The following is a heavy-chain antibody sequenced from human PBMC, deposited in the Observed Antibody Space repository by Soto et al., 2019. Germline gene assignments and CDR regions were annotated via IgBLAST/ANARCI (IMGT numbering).Heavy chain of an antibody. Sequence: GGSLRLSCAASGFTVSSNYMSWVRQAPGKGLEWVSVIYSGGSTYYADSVKGRFTISRDNSKNTLYLQMNSLRAEDTAVYYWARDLDSSSSSEGCYYYGMDVWGQGTTVTVSS. V-gene: IGHV3-66*01. CDR3: ARDLDSSSSSEGCYYYGMDV. CDR2: IYSGGST. D-gene: IGHD6-6*01. CDR1: GFTVSSNY. J-gene: IGHJ6*02.